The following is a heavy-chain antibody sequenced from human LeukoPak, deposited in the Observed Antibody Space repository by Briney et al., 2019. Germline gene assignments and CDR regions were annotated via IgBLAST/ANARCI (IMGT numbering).Heavy chain of an antibody. CDR2: IYHSGST. CDR3: ARTPLDYYYMDV. V-gene: IGHV4-30-2*01. J-gene: IGHJ6*03. D-gene: IGHD1-1*01. Sequence: PSQTLSLTCTVSGGSISSGGYYWSWIRQPPGKGLEWIGYIYHSGSTYYNPSLKSRVTISVDRSKNQFSLKLSSVTAADTAVYYCARTPLDYYYMDVWGKGTTVTVSS. CDR1: GGSISSGGYY.